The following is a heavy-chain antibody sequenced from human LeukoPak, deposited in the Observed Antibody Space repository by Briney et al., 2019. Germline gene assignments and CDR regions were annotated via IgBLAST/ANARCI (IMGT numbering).Heavy chain of an antibody. Sequence: ASVKVSCKASGYTFSSESIHWVRQAPGQRLEWLGRINAGNGNTKYSQKFQGRVTITRDTSASTAYMELSSLSSEDTAVYYCARDRGDYDYNWFDPWGQGTLVTVSS. J-gene: IGHJ5*02. D-gene: IGHD4-17*01. CDR3: ARDRGDYDYNWFDP. V-gene: IGHV1-3*01. CDR2: INAGNGNT. CDR1: GYTFSSES.